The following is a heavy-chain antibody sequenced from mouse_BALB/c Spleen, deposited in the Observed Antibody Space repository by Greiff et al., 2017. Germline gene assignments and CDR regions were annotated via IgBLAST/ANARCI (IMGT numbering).Heavy chain of an antibody. V-gene: IGHV5-6-5*01. CDR2: ISSGGST. CDR3: ATGIEFAY. CDR1: GFTFSSYA. J-gene: IGHJ3*01. Sequence: DVMLVESGGGLVKPGGSLKLSCAASGFTFSSYAMSWVRQTPEKRLEWVASISSGGSTYYPDSVKGRFTISRDNARNILYLQMSSLRSEDTAMYYCATGIEFAYWGQGTLVTVSA.